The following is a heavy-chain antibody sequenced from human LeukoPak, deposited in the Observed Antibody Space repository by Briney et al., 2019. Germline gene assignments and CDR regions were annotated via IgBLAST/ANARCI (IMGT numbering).Heavy chain of an antibody. J-gene: IGHJ4*02. CDR2: ISRVGDTT. D-gene: IGHD2-15*01. Sequence: GGSLRLSCAASGLVFDAYAMHWVRQGPGKGLEWVSLISRVGDTTYYADSVRGRFTISRDNSKNSLYLQMNSLRTDDTALYYCAKLSKFCTGGSCYSSYFDLWGQGALVTVSS. CDR3: AKLSKFCTGGSCYSSYFDL. V-gene: IGHV3-43*02. CDR1: GLVFDAYA.